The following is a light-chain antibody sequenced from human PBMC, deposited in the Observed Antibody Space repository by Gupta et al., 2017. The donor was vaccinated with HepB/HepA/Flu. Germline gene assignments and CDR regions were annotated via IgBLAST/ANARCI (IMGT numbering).Light chain of an antibody. CDR1: SSDVGGYNF. J-gene: IGLJ2*01. CDR3: SSYTSSYTVV. V-gene: IGLV2-14*03. Sequence: SALTKPASVSGSHGQSTTFPCTGTSSDVGGYNFVSWYQKYPGKAPRLMIYDVINRPSGVSNRFSGSKSGNTASLTISGLQSEDEADYYCSSYTSSYTVVFGGGTKLTVL. CDR2: DVI.